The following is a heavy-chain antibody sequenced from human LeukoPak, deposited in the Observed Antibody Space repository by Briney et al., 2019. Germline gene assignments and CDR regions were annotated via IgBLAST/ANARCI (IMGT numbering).Heavy chain of an antibody. D-gene: IGHD2-2*01. CDR3: AKDSRSTSHYYGMDV. CDR1: GFTFSSYA. CDR2: ISGSGGST. Sequence: PGASLRLSCAASGFTFSSYAMSWVRQAPGKGLEWVSAISGSGGSTYYADSVKGRFTISRDNSKNTLYLQMNSLRAEDTAVYYCAKDSRSTSHYYGMDVWGKGTTVTVSS. V-gene: IGHV3-23*01. J-gene: IGHJ6*04.